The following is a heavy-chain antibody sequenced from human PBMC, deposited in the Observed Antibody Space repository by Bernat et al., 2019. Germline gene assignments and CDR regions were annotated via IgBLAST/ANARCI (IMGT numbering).Heavy chain of an antibody. CDR3: ASMGGYDSADAFDI. CDR2: ISSSGSTI. CDR1: GFTFSSYE. V-gene: IGHV3-48*03. Sequence: EVQLVESGGGLVQPGGSLRLSCAASGFTFSSYEMNWVRQAPGKGLEWVSYISSSGSTIYYADSVKGRFTISSDNAKNSLYLQMTSLRAEDTAVYYCASMGGYDSADAFDIWGQGTMVTVSS. J-gene: IGHJ3*02. D-gene: IGHD5-12*01.